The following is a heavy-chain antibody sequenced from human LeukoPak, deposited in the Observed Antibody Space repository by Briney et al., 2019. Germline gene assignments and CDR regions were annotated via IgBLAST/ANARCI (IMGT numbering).Heavy chain of an antibody. J-gene: IGHJ5*02. CDR1: GGSISSGSYY. D-gene: IGHD2-15*01. Sequence: SETLSLTCTVSGGSISSGSYYWSWIRQPAGKGLEWIGRIYTSGSTNYNPSLRSRVTISVDTPKNQISLILNSVTAADTAIYYCARRTYCSGGRCYGEYWFDPWGPGTLVTVSS. CDR3: ARRTYCSGGRCYGEYWFDP. CDR2: IYTSGST. V-gene: IGHV4-61*02.